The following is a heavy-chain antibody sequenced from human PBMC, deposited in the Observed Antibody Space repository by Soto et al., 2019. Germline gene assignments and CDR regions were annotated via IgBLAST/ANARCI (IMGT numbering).Heavy chain of an antibody. CDR2: IYHSGST. CDR3: ARADGRRYYGSGSYYNI. CDR1: GYSISSGYY. V-gene: IGHV4-38-2*01. D-gene: IGHD3-10*01. Sequence: PSETLSLTCADSGYSISSGYYWGWIRQPPGKGLEWIGSIYHSGSTYYNPSLKSRVTISVDTSKNQFSLKLSSVTAADTAVYYCARADGRRYYGSGSYYNIWGQGTLVTVSS. J-gene: IGHJ4*02.